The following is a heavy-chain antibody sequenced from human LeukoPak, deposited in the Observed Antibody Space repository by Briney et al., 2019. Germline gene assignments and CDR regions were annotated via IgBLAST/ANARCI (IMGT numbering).Heavy chain of an antibody. CDR3: ARDRDTELALGYYFDY. D-gene: IGHD1-1*01. J-gene: IGHJ4*02. CDR2: ISASGGST. CDR1: GFTFSSSA. Sequence: LSGGSLRLSCAASGFTFSSSAMSWVRQVPGKGLEWVSGISASGGSTSYADSVRGRFTIPRDNSKNTLYLQMNSLRAEDTAVYYCARDRDTELALGYYFDYWGQGTLDTVSS. V-gene: IGHV3-23*01.